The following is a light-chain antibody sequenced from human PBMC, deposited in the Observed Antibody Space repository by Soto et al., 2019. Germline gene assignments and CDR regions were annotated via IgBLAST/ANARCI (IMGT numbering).Light chain of an antibody. CDR1: QNVNSN. Sequence: EIAMTQSPATLSVSPGHRDTLSCRASQNVNSNLAWYQQKPGHAPSLLMYNVSTRATGFPARFSGSGSGTEFTLTISSLQSEDSPLYYCQQYNTLNTFGQGTKLEIK. CDR2: NVS. V-gene: IGKV3-15*01. J-gene: IGKJ2*01. CDR3: QQYNTLNT.